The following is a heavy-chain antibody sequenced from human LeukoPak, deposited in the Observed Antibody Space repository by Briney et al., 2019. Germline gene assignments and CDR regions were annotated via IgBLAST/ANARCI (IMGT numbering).Heavy chain of an antibody. D-gene: IGHD6-6*01. CDR2: IWYDGSNK. Sequence: PGGSLRLSCAASGFTFSSYGMHWVRQAPGKGLEWVAVIWYDGSNKYYADSVKGRFTISRDNSKNTLYLQMNSLRAEGTAVYYCARAQYSSSSYFDYWGQGTLVTVSS. CDR1: GFTFSSYG. V-gene: IGHV3-33*01. CDR3: ARAQYSSSSYFDY. J-gene: IGHJ4*02.